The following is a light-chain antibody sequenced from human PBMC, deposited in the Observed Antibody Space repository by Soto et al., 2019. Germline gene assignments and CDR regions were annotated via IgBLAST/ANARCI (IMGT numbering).Light chain of an antibody. CDR3: CSYAGSSTLV. J-gene: IGLJ2*01. Sequence: QSALTRPASVSGSPGQSITISCTGTSSDVGYYNLVSWYQQHPGEAPKLMMYEGSKRPSGVSNRFSGSKSGNTASLTISGLQAEDEADYYCCSYAGSSTLVFGGGTKLTVL. V-gene: IGLV2-23*01. CDR2: EGS. CDR1: SSDVGYYNL.